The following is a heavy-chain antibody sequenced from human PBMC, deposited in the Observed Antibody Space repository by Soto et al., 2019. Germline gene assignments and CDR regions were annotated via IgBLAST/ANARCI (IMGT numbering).Heavy chain of an antibody. J-gene: IGHJ6*02. CDR2: IRQDGSEE. V-gene: IGHV3-7*03. Sequence: EVQLVQSGGGLVQPGGSLRLSCAASGFMFSSYVMTWVRQAPRKGLEWVAIIRQDGSEEYFVDSVKGRFTISRDNSKNSFYLQMNSLRAEDTAVYKCARWNYGMDVWGQGTTVTVS. CDR3: ARWNYGMDV. CDR1: GFMFSSYV.